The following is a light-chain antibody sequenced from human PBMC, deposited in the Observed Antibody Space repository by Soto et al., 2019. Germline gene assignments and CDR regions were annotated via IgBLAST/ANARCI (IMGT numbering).Light chain of an antibody. V-gene: IGKV1-5*03. J-gene: IGKJ1*01. CDR1: QTISSW. Sequence: DIQMTQSPSTLSGSVGDSVTLTCRASQTISSWLAWYQQKPGKAPRLLIYKASTIKTGVPSRFSGSGSGTEFTLTISSLRPDDFATYYCQHRTSYSEAFGQGTKVDIK. CDR3: QHRTSYSEA. CDR2: KAS.